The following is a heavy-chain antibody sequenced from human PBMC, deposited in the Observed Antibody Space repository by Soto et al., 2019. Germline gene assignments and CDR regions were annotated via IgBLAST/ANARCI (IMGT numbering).Heavy chain of an antibody. CDR1: CYSIMSCYD. Sequence: PSDTLAVTCAFSCYSIMSCYDWGWIRQPPGKGLELIWSIYHSGSTYYNASLKSRVTISLDTSKNQFSLKLSSVTAADTALYYCARGDSSSLYYYGMDVWGQGTTVTVSS. CDR3: ARGDSSSLYYYGMDV. J-gene: IGHJ6*02. CDR2: IYHSGST. D-gene: IGHD6-6*01. V-gene: IGHV4-38-2*01.